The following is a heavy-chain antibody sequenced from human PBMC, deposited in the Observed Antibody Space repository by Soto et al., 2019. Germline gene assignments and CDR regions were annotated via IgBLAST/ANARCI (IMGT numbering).Heavy chain of an antibody. CDR2: INHSGST. CDR1: GGSFSGYY. CDR3: ERGHFWGGYYYYYYYGMDV. Sequence: SETLSLTCAVYGGSFSGYYWSWIRKPPGKGLDWIGEINHSGSTNYNPSLKSRVTISVDTSKNQFYLQLSSVTAADTGVYYCERGHFWGGYYYYYYYGMDVWGQGTTVTVYS. V-gene: IGHV4-34*01. D-gene: IGHD3-3*02. J-gene: IGHJ6*02.